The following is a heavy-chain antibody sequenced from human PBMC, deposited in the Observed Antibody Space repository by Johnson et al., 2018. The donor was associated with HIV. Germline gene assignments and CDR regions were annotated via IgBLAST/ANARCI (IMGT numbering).Heavy chain of an antibody. V-gene: IGHV3-30-3*01. CDR1: GFTFSSYT. J-gene: IGHJ3*02. CDR3: AREYEAFDI. CDR2: ISYDGSNK. Sequence: QVLLVESGGGVVQPGRSLRLSCAASGFTFSSYTMHCVRQAPGKGLEWVAVISYDGSNKYYGDSVKGRFTISRDNSKNTLFLQMSSLRAEDTAVYYCAREYEAFDIWGQGTMVTVSS.